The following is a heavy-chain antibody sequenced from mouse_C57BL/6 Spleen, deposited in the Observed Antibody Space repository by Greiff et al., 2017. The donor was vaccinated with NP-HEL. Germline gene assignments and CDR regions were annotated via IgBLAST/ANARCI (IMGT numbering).Heavy chain of an antibody. CDR2: IYPGSGNT. J-gene: IGHJ3*01. CDR1: GYSFTSYY. Sequence: VQLQESGPELVKPGASVKISCKACGYSFTSYYIHWVKQRPGQGLEWIGWIYPGSGNTKYNEKFKGKATLTADTSSSTAYMQLSSLTSEDSAVYYCARADYDKGFAYWGQGTLVTVSA. D-gene: IGHD2-4*01. CDR3: ARADYDKGFAY. V-gene: IGHV1-66*01.